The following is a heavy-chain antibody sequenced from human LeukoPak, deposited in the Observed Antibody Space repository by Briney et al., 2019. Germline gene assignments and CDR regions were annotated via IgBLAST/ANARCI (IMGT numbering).Heavy chain of an antibody. CDR3: AKDLGWFDP. J-gene: IGHJ5*02. V-gene: IGHV3-30*04. Sequence: TGRSLRLSCAASGFTFSSYAMHWVRQAPGKGLEWVAVIWYDGSNKYYADSVKGRFTISRDNSKNTLYLQMNSLRAEDTAVYYCAKDLGWFDPWGQGTLVTVSS. CDR1: GFTFSSYA. CDR2: IWYDGSNK.